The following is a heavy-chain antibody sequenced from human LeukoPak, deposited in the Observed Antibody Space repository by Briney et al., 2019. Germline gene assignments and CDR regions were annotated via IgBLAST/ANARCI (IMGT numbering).Heavy chain of an antibody. CDR3: ARGKLAPLIGPYYYYGMDV. D-gene: IGHD3-22*01. Sequence: GRPLRLSCAASGFTFSSYGMHWVRQAPGKGLEWVAVISYDGSNKYYADSVKGRFTISRDNSKNTLYLQMNSLRAEDTAVYYCARGKLAPLIGPYYYYGMDVWGQGTTVTVSS. CDR1: GFTFSSYG. CDR2: ISYDGSNK. J-gene: IGHJ6*02. V-gene: IGHV3-30*03.